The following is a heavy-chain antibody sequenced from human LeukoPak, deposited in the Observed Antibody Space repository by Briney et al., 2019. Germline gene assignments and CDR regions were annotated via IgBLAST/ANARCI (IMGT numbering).Heavy chain of an antibody. CDR1: GFTFSSYG. D-gene: IGHD3-9*01. CDR3: AKDGRHFAFEYFED. Sequence: GGSLRLSCTASGFTFSSYGMHWVRQAPGKGLEWVAVISYDGSNKFYADSVKGRFTISRDNSKNTLYLQMNSLRAEDTAVYYCAKDGRHFAFEYFEDWGQGTLVTVSS. V-gene: IGHV3-30*18. CDR2: ISYDGSNK. J-gene: IGHJ4*02.